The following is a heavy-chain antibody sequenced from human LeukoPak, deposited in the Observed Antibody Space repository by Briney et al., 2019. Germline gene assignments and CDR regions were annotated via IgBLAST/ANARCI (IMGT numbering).Heavy chain of an antibody. CDR2: ISGRGGST. V-gene: IGHV3-23*01. J-gene: IGHJ4*02. CDR1: GFTFSTYA. Sequence: GGSLGLSCVASGFTFSTYAMTWVRQAPGKGLEWVSAISGRGGSTYYADSVKGRFTISRDNSKNTVYLQMNSLRAEDTAVYYCAKDVTVVTPRDLFDYWGQGTLVTVSS. D-gene: IGHD4-23*01. CDR3: AKDVTVVTPRDLFDY.